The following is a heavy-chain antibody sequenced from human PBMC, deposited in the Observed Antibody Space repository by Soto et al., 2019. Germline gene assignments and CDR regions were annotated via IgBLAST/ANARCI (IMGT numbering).Heavy chain of an antibody. CDR1: GGSMSSYY. CDR2: IYQSGVT. J-gene: IGHJ5*02. CDR3: AGMPYTSGLRFDP. V-gene: IGHV4-59*04. Sequence: SETLSLTCTVSGGSMSSYYWSWIRQPPGKALQWIGFIYQSGVTSYNPSLASRVSISLDRSNNQCSLKLKSVTAADTAVYFCAGMPYTSGLRFDPWGPGTLVTVSS. D-gene: IGHD6-19*01.